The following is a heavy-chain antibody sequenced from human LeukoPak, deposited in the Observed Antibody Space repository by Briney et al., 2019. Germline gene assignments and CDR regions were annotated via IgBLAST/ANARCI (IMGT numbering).Heavy chain of an antibody. CDR1: GYTFTSYG. V-gene: IGHV1-18*01. J-gene: IGHJ4*02. CDR3: ARLDYDSSGYYCVY. Sequence: ASVKVSCKASGYTFTSYGISWVRQAPGQRLEWMGWISAYNGDTNYAQKLQGRVTMTTDTSTSTAYMELRSLRSDDTAVYYCARLDYDSSGYYCVYWGQGTLVTVSS. D-gene: IGHD3-22*01. CDR2: ISAYNGDT.